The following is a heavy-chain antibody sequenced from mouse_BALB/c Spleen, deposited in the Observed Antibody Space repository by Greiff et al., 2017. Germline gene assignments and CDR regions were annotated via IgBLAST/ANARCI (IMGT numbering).Heavy chain of an antibody. CDR3: AREGGSTAMDY. J-gene: IGHJ4*01. CDR1: GYSFTGYT. Sequence: EVQLQQSGPELVKPGASMKISCKASGYSFTGYTMNWVKQSHGKNFEWIGLINPYNGGTSYNQKFKGKATLTVDKSSSTAYMELLSLTSEDSAVYYCAREGGSTAMDYWGQGTSVTVSS. V-gene: IGHV1-18*01. D-gene: IGHD1-1*01. CDR2: INPYNGGT.